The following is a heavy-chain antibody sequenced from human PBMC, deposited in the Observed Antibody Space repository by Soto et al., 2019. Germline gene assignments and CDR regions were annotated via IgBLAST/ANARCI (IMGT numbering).Heavy chain of an antibody. CDR3: ARGLAPTIFGTVPTPNWFDP. J-gene: IGHJ5*02. V-gene: IGHV4-4*07. D-gene: IGHD3-3*01. CDR1: GASISGFY. CDR2: IYATGTT. Sequence: SETLSLTCTVSGASISGFYWSWIRKSAGKGLEWIGRIYATGTTDYNPSLKSRVMMSVDTSKKQFSLKLRSVTAADTAVYYCARGLAPTIFGTVPTPNWFDPWGQGTLVTVSS.